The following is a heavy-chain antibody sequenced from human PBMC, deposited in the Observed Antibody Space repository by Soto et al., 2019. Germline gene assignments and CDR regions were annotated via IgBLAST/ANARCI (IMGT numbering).Heavy chain of an antibody. CDR3: ARIRGWGWLGPNDY. CDR2: IFSNDAK. CDR1: GFSLSNARMS. D-gene: IGHD3-10*01. V-gene: IGHV2-26*01. J-gene: IGHJ4*02. Sequence: QVTLKESGPVLVKPTETLTLTCTVSGFSLSNARMSVSWIRQPPGKALEWLAHIFSNDAKSYSASLENRLTISKDTSKSQVVLTMTKMDPVDTATYYCARIRGWGWLGPNDYWGQGTLVTVSS.